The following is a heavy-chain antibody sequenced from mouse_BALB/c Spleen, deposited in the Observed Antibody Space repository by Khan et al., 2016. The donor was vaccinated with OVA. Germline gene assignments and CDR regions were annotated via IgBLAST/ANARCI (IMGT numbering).Heavy chain of an antibody. V-gene: IGHV2-9*02. CDR1: GFSLTSYG. J-gene: IGHJ2*01. CDR3: ARFEDI. Sequence: QVQLKESGPGLVAPSQSLSITCTVSGFSLTSYGVHWVRQPPGKGLEWLGVIWAGGSTTYNSALMSRLSISTENSKSQVFLKMNSLQTDHTAMYYCARFEDIWGQGTTLTVSS. D-gene: IGHD1-3*01. CDR2: IWAGGST.